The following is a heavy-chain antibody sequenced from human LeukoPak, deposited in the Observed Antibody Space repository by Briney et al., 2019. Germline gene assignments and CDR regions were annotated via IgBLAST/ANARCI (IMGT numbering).Heavy chain of an antibody. J-gene: IGHJ1*01. CDR3: VQDFRDWIRISRGGDS. Sequence: GGSLRLSCAASGFTFSDWPMSWVRQTPGKGLEWVSTISERLKTYYADSVNGRFTISRDNSKSILYLQMNSLRDEDTAVYYCVQDFRDWIRISRGGDSWGQGALVTVSS. D-gene: IGHD5-18*01. V-gene: IGHV3-23*05. CDR1: GFTFSDWP. CDR2: ISERLKT.